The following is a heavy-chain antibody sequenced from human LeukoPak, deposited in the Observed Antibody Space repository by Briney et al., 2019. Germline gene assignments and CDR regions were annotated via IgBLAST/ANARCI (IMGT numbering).Heavy chain of an antibody. D-gene: IGHD5-12*01. Sequence: SETLSLTCTVSGGSIGSSSYYWGWIRQPPGEGLEWIGSIYYSGNTYYNPSLKSRVTISVDTSKNQFSLKLNSVTAADTAVYYCARQYNSGYGLPFDYWGQGTLVTVSS. CDR3: ARQYNSGYGLPFDY. J-gene: IGHJ4*02. CDR1: GGSIGSSSYY. V-gene: IGHV4-39*01. CDR2: IYYSGNT.